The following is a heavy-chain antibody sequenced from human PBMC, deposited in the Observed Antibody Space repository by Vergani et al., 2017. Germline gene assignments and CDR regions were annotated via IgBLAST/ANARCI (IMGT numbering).Heavy chain of an antibody. CDR2: IRYDGSNK. J-gene: IGHJ6*03. CDR3: AREVAVAGTSHYYYMDV. CDR1: GFTFSSYG. V-gene: IGHV3-30*02. Sequence: QVQLVESGGGVVQPGGSLRLSCAASGFTFSSYGMHWVRQAPGKGLEWVAFIRYDGSNKYYADSVKGRFTISRDNSKNTLYLQMNSLRAEDTAVYYCAREVAVAGTSHYYYMDVWGKGTTVTVSS. D-gene: IGHD6-19*01.